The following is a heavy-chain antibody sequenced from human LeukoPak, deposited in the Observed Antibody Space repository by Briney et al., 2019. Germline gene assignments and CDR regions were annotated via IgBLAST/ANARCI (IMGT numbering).Heavy chain of an antibody. J-gene: IGHJ4*02. CDR2: IKEDGSDT. CDR3: TRDPPHGVHDSSDTPFDY. D-gene: IGHD3-22*01. CDR1: GFRFSGFW. Sequence: GGSLRLSCAASGFRFSGFWMSWVRQAPGKGLEWVANIKEDGSDTYYVDSVKGRFTISRDNAKNSVYLQMSSLRDEDTAVYYCTRDPPHGVHDSSDTPFDYWGQGTLVTVSS. V-gene: IGHV3-7*01.